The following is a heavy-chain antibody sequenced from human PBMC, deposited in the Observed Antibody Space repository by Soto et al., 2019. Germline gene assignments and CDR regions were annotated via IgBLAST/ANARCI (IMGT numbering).Heavy chain of an antibody. Sequence: GESPKIPCKSSGYSFTSYWIEWVRQMPGKGLEWVGIMYPGDSDPRYSPSLQGQVTISADKSISTAYLQWSSLKASDTAMYYCARRIAAAGTLFDYWGQGTLVTVSS. CDR1: GYSFTSYW. CDR3: ARRIAAAGTLFDY. CDR2: MYPGDSDP. J-gene: IGHJ4*02. V-gene: IGHV5-51*01. D-gene: IGHD6-13*01.